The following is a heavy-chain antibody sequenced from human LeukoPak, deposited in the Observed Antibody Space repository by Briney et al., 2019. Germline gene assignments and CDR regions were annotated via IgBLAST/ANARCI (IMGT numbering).Heavy chain of an antibody. CDR1: GYTFTSYG. V-gene: IGHV1-18*01. CDR3: AQTGYSSGWYPPPFDY. CDR2: ISAYNGNT. J-gene: IGHJ4*02. D-gene: IGHD6-19*01. Sequence: ASVKVSCKASGYTFTSYGISWVRQAPGQGLEWMGWISAYNGNTNYAQKFQGRVTMTRDTSTSTVYMELSSLRSEDTAVYYCAQTGYSSGWYPPPFDYWGQGTLVTVSS.